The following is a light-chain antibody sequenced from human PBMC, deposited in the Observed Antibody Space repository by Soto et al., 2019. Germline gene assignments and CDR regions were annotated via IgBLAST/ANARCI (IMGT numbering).Light chain of an antibody. J-gene: IGKJ1*01. CDR2: DAS. CDR3: QDYNDYWT. V-gene: IGKV1-5*01. CDR1: QSLTTW. Sequence: DNQITQSPSTLSASVGDRVTITCRASQSLTTWLAWYQQKPGKAPKLLIYDASSLASGVPSRFSGSGSGTEFTLTISSLQPDDFATYYCQDYNDYWTFGQGTKVDIK.